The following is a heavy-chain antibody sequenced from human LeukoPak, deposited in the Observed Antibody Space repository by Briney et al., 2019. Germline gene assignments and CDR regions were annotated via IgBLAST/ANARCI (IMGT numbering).Heavy chain of an antibody. CDR1: GFTFSSCD. V-gene: IGHV3-13*01. D-gene: IGHD3-10*01. J-gene: IGHJ6*02. CDR2: IGTAGDT. CDR3: ARGSPIWFGETNYGMDV. Sequence: QPGGSLRLSCAASGFTFSSCDMHWVRQATGKGLEWVLAIGTAGDTYYPGSVKGRFTISRENAKNSLYLQMNSLRAGDTAVYYCARGSPIWFGETNYGMDVWGQGTTVTVSS.